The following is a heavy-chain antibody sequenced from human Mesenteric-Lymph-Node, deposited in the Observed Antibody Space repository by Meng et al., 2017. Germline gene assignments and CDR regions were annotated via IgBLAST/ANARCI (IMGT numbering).Heavy chain of an antibody. Sequence: GGSLRLSCAASGFTFSDYYMSWIRQAPGKGLEWVSYISSSGSTIYYADSVKGRFTISRDNAKNSLYLQMNSLRAEDTAVYYCARDLDWNDVPAFDIWGQGTMVTVSS. CDR3: ARDLDWNDVPAFDI. CDR2: ISSSGSTI. J-gene: IGHJ3*02. CDR1: GFTFSDYY. V-gene: IGHV3-11*04. D-gene: IGHD1-1*01.